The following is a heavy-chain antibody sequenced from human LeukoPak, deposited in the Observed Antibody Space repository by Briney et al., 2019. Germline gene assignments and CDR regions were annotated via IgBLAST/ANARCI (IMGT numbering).Heavy chain of an antibody. CDR2: IYTSGST. CDR1: GGSISSYY. CDR3: ARDGAAAGPLYYYYYMDV. D-gene: IGHD6-13*01. V-gene: IGHV4-4*07. J-gene: IGHJ6*03. Sequence: KPSETLSLTCTVSGGSISSYYWSWIRQPAGKGLEWIGRIYTSGSTNYNPSLKSRVTMSVDTSKNQFSLKLSSVTAADTAVYYCARDGAAAGPLYYYYYMDVWGKGTTVTVSS.